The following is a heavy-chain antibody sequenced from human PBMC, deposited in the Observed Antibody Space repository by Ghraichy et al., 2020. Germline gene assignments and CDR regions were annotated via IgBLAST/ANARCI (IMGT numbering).Heavy chain of an antibody. Sequence: SETLSLTCTVSGGSISSGSYYWSWIRQPAGKGLEWIGRIYTSGSTNYNPSLKSRVTISVDTSKNQFSLKLSSVTAADTAVYYCARDMGFLENWFDPWGQGTLVTVSS. CDR3: ARDMGFLENWFDP. CDR1: GGSISSGSYY. V-gene: IGHV4-61*02. J-gene: IGHJ5*02. D-gene: IGHD3-3*01. CDR2: IYTSGST.